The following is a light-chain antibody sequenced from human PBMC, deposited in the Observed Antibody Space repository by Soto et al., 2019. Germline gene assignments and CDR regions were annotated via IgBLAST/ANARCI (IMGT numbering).Light chain of an antibody. CDR2: GAS. CDR3: QHYGSAPPYT. CDR1: QSVSSSY. J-gene: IGKJ2*01. Sequence: EIVLTQSPGTLSLSPGERATLSCRASQSVSSSYLAWYQQKPGQAPRLLIYGASSRATGIPDRFSGSGSGADFTLTISRLEPEAFAVYYCQHYGSAPPYTFGQGTKREIK. V-gene: IGKV3-20*01.